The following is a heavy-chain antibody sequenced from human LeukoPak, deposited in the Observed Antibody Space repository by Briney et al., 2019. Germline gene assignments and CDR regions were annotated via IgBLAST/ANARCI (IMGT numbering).Heavy chain of an antibody. V-gene: IGHV1-69*04. CDR2: IIPILGIA. Sequence: ASVKVSCKASGGTFSSYTISWVRQAPGQGLEWMGRIIPILGIANYAQKVQGRVTITADKSTSTAYMELSSLRSEDTAVYYCARDRGIAVAGTWFGDYYYYGMDVWGQGTTVTVSS. D-gene: IGHD6-19*01. CDR3: ARDRGIAVAGTWFGDYYYYGMDV. CDR1: GGTFSSYT. J-gene: IGHJ6*02.